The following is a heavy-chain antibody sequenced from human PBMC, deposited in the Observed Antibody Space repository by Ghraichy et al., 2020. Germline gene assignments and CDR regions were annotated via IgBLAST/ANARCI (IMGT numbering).Heavy chain of an antibody. Sequence: GGSLRLSCAASGFTFSHYWMNWLRQAPGKGLEWVANIQRDGSVKNYVDSVNGRFTISRDNAKNSLYLQMNSLRAEDTSVYYCARAGQKWGYFYQYGLDVWGQGTTVTVSS. V-gene: IGHV3-7*01. CDR3: ARAGQKWGYFYQYGLDV. J-gene: IGHJ6*02. CDR2: IQRDGSVK. D-gene: IGHD2-15*01. CDR1: GFTFSHYW.